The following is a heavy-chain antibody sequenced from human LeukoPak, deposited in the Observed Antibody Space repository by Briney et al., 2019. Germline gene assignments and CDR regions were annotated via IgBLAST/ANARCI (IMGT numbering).Heavy chain of an antibody. CDR1: GGSISSYY. J-gene: IGHJ4*02. CDR3: ARNGNWNYVDY. V-gene: IGHV4-59*08. Sequence: PSETLSLTCTVSGGSISSYYWSWIRQPPGKGLEWIGYIYYNGNTNHIPSLKSRVTISVDTSKNQFSLRLSSVTAADTAVYYCARNGNWNYVDYWGQGTLVTVSS. D-gene: IGHD1-1*01. CDR2: IYYNGNT.